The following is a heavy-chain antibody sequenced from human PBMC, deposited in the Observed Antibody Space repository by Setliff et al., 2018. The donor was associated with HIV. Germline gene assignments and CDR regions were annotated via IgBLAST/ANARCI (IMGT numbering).Heavy chain of an antibody. J-gene: IGHJ5*02. CDR1: GGTFSSYA. CDR3: ARDFGGYCSSMSCPGLFDP. CDR2: IIPISGTV. Sequence: ASVKVSCKASGGTFSSYAISWVRQAPGQGLEWMGGIIPISGTVNYAQKFWGRVTITTHESTSTAYMELSSLRSEDTSVYYCARDFGGYCSSMSCPGLFDPWGQGTLVTVS. V-gene: IGHV1-69*05. D-gene: IGHD2-2*01.